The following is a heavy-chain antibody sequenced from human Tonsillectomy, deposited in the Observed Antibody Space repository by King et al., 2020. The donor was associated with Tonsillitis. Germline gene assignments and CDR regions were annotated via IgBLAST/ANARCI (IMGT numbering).Heavy chain of an antibody. V-gene: IGHV3-33*01. Sequence: VQLVESGGGVVQPGRSLRLSCAASGFTFSSYGMHWVRQAPGKGLEWVAVIWYDGGNKYYADSVKGRFTISRDNSKNTLYLQMNSLGAEDTAVYYCARELYCGGDCPRGFDYWGQGTLVTVSS. CDR1: GFTFSSYG. J-gene: IGHJ4*02. D-gene: IGHD2-21*01. CDR3: ARELYCGGDCPRGFDY. CDR2: IWYDGGNK.